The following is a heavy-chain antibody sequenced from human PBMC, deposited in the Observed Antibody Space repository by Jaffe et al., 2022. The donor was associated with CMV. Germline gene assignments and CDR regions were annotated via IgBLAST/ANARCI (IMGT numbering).Heavy chain of an antibody. V-gene: IGHV4-39*01. CDR2: IYYSGST. CDR1: GGSISSSSYY. Sequence: QLQLQESGPGLVKPSETLSLTCTVSGGSISSSSYYWGWIRQPPGKGLEWIGSIYYSGSTYYNPSLKSRVTISVDTSKNQFSLKLSSVTAADTAVYYCARLYGCSGGSCPGHWFDPWGQGTLVTVSS. D-gene: IGHD2-15*01. J-gene: IGHJ5*02. CDR3: ARLYGCSGGSCPGHWFDP.